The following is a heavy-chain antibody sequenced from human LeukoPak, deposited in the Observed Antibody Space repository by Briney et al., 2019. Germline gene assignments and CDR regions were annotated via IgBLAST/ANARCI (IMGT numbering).Heavy chain of an antibody. J-gene: IGHJ6*02. CDR3: AKDPSYGDYYYYYYGMDV. CDR2: ISGSGGSP. CDR1: GFTFSSYA. Sequence: GGSLRLSCAASGFTFSSYAMSWVRQAPGKGLEWVSAISGSGGSPYYADSVKGRFTISRDNSKNTLYLQMNSLRAEDTAVYYCAKDPSYGDYYYYYYGMDVWGQGTTVTVSS. D-gene: IGHD4-17*01. V-gene: IGHV3-23*01.